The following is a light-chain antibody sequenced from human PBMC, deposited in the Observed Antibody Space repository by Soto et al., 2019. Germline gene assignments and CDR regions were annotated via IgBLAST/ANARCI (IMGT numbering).Light chain of an antibody. CDR3: QQYYSIPLWT. CDR2: WAS. V-gene: IGKV4-1*01. CDR1: QSVLYSSNNKNY. J-gene: IGKJ1*01. Sequence: DIVMTQSPDSLAVSLGERATINCKSSQSVLYSSNNKNYLAWYQQKPGQPPKLLIYWASTRESGVPDRFSGSGSGTDFTLTISSLQAEDVAVYYCQQYYSIPLWTFGQGTKVEIK.